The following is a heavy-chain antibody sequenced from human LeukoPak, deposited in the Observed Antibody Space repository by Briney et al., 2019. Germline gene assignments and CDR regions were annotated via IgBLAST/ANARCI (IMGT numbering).Heavy chain of an antibody. D-gene: IGHD2-2*02. CDR1: GGTFSSYA. CDR3: ARAVGGYCSSTSCYTDYYYYMDV. Sequence: SVKVSCKASGGTFSSYAISWVRQAPGQGLEWMGGIIPIFGTANYAQKFQGRVTITADESTSTAYMELSSLRSEDTAVYYCARAVGGYCSSTSCYTDYYYYMDVWGKGTTVTVSS. J-gene: IGHJ6*03. V-gene: IGHV1-69*13. CDR2: IIPIFGTA.